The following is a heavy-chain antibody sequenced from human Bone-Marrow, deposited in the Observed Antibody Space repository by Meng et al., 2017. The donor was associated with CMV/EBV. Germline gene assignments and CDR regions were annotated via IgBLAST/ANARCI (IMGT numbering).Heavy chain of an antibody. CDR1: GGTFSSSA. Sequence: SVKVSCKASGGTFSSSAIVWVRQAPGQGLEWMGRIIPIRDITNYAQKFQGRVTITADKSTNTAYMEMSSLRSDDTAVYYCARDQKGGLSLQGFDPWGQGTMVTVSS. V-gene: IGHV1-69*04. J-gene: IGHJ5*02. CDR3: ARDQKGGLSLQGFDP. D-gene: IGHD5/OR15-5a*01. CDR2: IIPIRDIT.